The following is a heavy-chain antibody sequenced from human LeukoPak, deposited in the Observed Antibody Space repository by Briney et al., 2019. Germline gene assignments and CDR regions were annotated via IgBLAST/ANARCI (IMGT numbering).Heavy chain of an antibody. D-gene: IGHD1-7*01. CDR1: GGSFSGYY. J-gene: IGHJ3*02. CDR3: ASGLELRPYAFDI. V-gene: IGHV4-34*01. Sequence: SETLSLTCAVYGGSFSGYYWSWIRQPPGKGLEWIGEINHSGSTKYNPSLKNQVTISVDTSKNQFSLKLSSVTAADTAVYYCASGLELRPYAFDIWGQGTMVTVSS. CDR2: INHSGST.